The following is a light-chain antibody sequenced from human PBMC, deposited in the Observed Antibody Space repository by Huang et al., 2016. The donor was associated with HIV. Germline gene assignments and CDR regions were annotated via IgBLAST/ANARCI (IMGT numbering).Light chain of an antibody. Sequence: EVVMTQSPVTLSVSPGERATLSCRASQSVNNKLAWFQQKPSQAPRLLIHDASIRATGIPDRFSGSGSGTEFTLTISSLQSEDFAVYYCQQYNNWPPWTFGQGTKVEIK. CDR2: DAS. CDR1: QSVNNK. V-gene: IGKV3-15*01. CDR3: QQYNNWPPWT. J-gene: IGKJ1*01.